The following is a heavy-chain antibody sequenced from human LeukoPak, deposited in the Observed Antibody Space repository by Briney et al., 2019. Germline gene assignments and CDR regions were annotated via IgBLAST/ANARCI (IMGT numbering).Heavy chain of an antibody. D-gene: IGHD4-17*01. V-gene: IGHV3-21*04. CDR1: GFTFSSYS. CDR3: ARGTHGDDYYYYYYMDV. Sequence: PGGSLRLSCAASGFTFSSYSMNWVRQAPGKGLEWVSSISSSSSYIYYADSVKGRFTISRDNAKNSLYLQMNSLRAEDTAVYYCARGTHGDDYYYYYYMDVWGKGTTVTVSS. J-gene: IGHJ6*03. CDR2: ISSSSSYI.